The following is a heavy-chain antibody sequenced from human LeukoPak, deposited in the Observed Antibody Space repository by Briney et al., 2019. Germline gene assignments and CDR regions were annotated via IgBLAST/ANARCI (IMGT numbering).Heavy chain of an antibody. CDR2: IYYSGST. V-gene: IGHV4-39*01. J-gene: IGHJ4*02. CDR3: ARGVIAAGFS. Sequence: SETLSLTCTVSGGSISSGSYYWGWIRQPPGTGLEWIGSIYYSGSTYYNPSLKSRVTISVDTSKNQFSLKLSSVTAADTAVYYCARGVIAAGFSWGQGTLVTVSS. D-gene: IGHD6-13*01. CDR1: GGSISSGSYY.